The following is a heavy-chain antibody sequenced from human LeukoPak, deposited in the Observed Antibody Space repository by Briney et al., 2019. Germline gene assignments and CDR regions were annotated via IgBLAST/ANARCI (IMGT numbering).Heavy chain of an antibody. CDR1: GFTFSSYA. D-gene: IGHD1-26*01. J-gene: IGHJ4*02. V-gene: IGHV3-23*01. CDR2: ISGSGGSGGST. Sequence: QPGGSLRLSCAASGFTFSSYAMSWVRQAPGKGLEWVSGISGSGGSGGSTYYADSVKGRFTISRDNSKNTMYLQMNSLRAEDTAVYYCAKAGSIKFDYWGQGTLVTVSS. CDR3: AKAGSIKFDY.